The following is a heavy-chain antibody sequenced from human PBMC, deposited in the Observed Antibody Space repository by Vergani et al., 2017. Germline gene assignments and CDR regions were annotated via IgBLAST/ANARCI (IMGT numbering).Heavy chain of an antibody. CDR2: IYSGGST. D-gene: IGHD6-19*01. J-gene: IGHJ4*02. Sequence: EVQLVETGGGLIQPGGSLRLSCAASGFTVSSNYMSWVRQAPGKGLEWVSVIYSGGSTYYADSVKGRFTISRDNSKNTLYLQMNSLRAEDTAVYYCARQWLVPYYFDYWGQGTLVTVSS. CDR3: ARQWLVPYYFDY. CDR1: GFTVSSNY. V-gene: IGHV3-53*02.